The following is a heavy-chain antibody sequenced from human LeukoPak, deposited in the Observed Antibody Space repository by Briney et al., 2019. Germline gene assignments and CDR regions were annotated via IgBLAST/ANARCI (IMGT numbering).Heavy chain of an antibody. CDR1: GFTVSSNY. J-gene: IGHJ3*02. V-gene: IGHV3-53*01. D-gene: IGHD4-17*01. Sequence: GGSLRLSCAASGFTVSSNYMSWVRQAPGKGLEWVSVIYSGGSTYYADSVKGRFTISRDNSKNTLYLQMNSLRAEDTAVYYCAREGNGDYDDAFDIWGQGTMVTVSS. CDR2: IYSGGST. CDR3: AREGNGDYDDAFDI.